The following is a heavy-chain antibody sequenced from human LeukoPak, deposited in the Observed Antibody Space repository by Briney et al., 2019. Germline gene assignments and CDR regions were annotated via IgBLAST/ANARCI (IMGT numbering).Heavy chain of an antibody. V-gene: IGHV3-30*02. CDR2: IWYDGSNK. D-gene: IGHD3-22*01. CDR1: GFTFSSHG. Sequence: GGSLRLSCAASGFTFSSHGMHWVRQAPGKGLEWVAVIWYDGSNKYYADSVKGRFTISRDNSKNTLYLQMNSLRAEDTAVYYCAKDRSYDSSGYIDYWGQGTLVTVSS. CDR3: AKDRSYDSSGYIDY. J-gene: IGHJ4*02.